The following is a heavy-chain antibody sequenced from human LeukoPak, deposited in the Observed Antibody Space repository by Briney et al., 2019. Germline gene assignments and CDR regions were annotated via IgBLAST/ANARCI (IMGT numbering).Heavy chain of an antibody. CDR1: GGSISSYY. D-gene: IGHD3-22*01. CDR2: IYYSGST. CDR3: ARLAHYDSSGYSLYYFDY. J-gene: IGHJ4*02. V-gene: IGHV4-59*08. Sequence: SETLSLTCTVSGGSISSYYWSWIRQPPGKGLECIGYIYYSGSTNYNPSLKSRVTISVDTSKNQFSLKLSSVTAADTAVYYCARLAHYDSSGYSLYYFDYWGQGTLVTVSS.